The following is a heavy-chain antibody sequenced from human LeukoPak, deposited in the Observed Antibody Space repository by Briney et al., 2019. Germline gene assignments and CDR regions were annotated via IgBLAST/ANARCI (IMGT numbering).Heavy chain of an antibody. CDR3: ARPTGGYDWYYFDY. D-gene: IGHD5-12*01. V-gene: IGHV3-74*01. CDR1: GFTFSSYW. Sequence: GGSLRLSCAASGFTFSSYWMHWVRQAPGKGLVWVSRINTDGSSTNYADSVKGRFTISRDNSKNTLYLQMNSLRAEDTAVYYCARPTGGYDWYYFDYWGQGTLVTVSS. CDR2: INTDGSST. J-gene: IGHJ4*02.